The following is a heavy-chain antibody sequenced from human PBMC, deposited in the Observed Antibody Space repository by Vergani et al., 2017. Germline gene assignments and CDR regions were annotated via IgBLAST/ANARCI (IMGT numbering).Heavy chain of an antibody. Sequence: QVQLVQSGAEVKKPGSSVKVSCKASGGTFSSYTISWVRQAPGQGLEWMGRIIPILGIANYAQKFQGRVTITADKSTSTAYMELSSLRSEDTAVYYCARDHGYCSGGSCYQVFDYWGQGTLVTVSS. CDR3: ARDHGYCSGGSCYQVFDY. D-gene: IGHD2-15*01. J-gene: IGHJ4*02. V-gene: IGHV1-69*08. CDR2: IIPILGIA. CDR1: GGTFSSYT.